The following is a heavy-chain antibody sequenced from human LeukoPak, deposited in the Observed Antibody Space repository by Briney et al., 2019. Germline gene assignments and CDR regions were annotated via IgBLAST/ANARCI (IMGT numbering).Heavy chain of an antibody. D-gene: IGHD3-10*01. CDR2: INHSGST. Sequence: SETLSLTCAVYGGSFSGYYWGWIRQPPGKGLEWIGEINHSGSTNYNPSLKSRVTISVDTSKNQFSLKLSSVTAADTAVYYCAREWRRIPTYYYGSGSYYNVNWFDPWGQGTLVTVSS. V-gene: IGHV4-34*01. J-gene: IGHJ5*02. CDR3: AREWRRIPTYYYGSGSYYNVNWFDP. CDR1: GGSFSGYY.